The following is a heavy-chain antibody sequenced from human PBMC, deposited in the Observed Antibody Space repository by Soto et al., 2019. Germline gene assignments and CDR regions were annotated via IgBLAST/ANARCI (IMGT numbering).Heavy chain of an antibody. J-gene: IGHJ4*02. CDR2: ITSSGGYI. Sequence: PGGSLRLSCVASGFTFSSDSMNWVRQAPGKGLEWVSSITSSGGYIYYADSVKGRFSISRDNAKNSLYLQMNSLRAEDTAVYYCARDLKSRQWLAYWGQGTLVTVSS. CDR1: GFTFSSDS. CDR3: ARDLKSRQWLAY. V-gene: IGHV3-21*01. D-gene: IGHD6-19*01.